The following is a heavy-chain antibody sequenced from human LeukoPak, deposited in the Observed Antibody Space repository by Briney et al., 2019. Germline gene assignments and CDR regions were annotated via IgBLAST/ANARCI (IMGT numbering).Heavy chain of an antibody. CDR2: IKSKTDGGTT. D-gene: IGHD3-16*02. Sequence: GGSLRLSCAASGFTFSNAWMSWVRQATGKGLEWVGRIKSKTDGGTTDYAAPVKGRFTISRDDSKNTLYLQINSLKTEDTAVYYCTTDTFPIMITFGGVIVREDYWGQGTLVTVSS. J-gene: IGHJ4*02. CDR3: TTDTFPIMITFGGVIVREDY. CDR1: GFTFSNAW. V-gene: IGHV3-15*01.